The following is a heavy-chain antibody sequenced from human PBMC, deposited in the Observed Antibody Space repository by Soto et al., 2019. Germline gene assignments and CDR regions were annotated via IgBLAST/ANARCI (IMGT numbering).Heavy chain of an antibody. Sequence: HGESLKISCKASDTAHWIGWVRQKPGKGLEWMGIIYPGDSDTKYSPSFQGQVTISVDESISTAYLHWSSLKASDTATYYCARLVNYYFGMDVWGLGTTVTVSS. J-gene: IGHJ6*02. CDR1: DTAHW. CDR3: ARLVNYYFGMDV. V-gene: IGHV5-51*01. CDR2: IYPGDSDT.